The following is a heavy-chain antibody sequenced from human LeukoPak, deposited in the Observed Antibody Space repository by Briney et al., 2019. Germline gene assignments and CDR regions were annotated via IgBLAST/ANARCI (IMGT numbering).Heavy chain of an antibody. CDR3: ARVYGDYVDAFDI. D-gene: IGHD4-17*01. Sequence: ASVKVSCKASGYTFTSYAMDWVRQAPGQSLEWMGWINAGSGITKYSQKFQGRVTITRDTSASTAYMELSSLRSEDTAVYYCARVYGDYVDAFDIWGQGTVVTVSS. V-gene: IGHV1-3*01. CDR2: INAGSGIT. J-gene: IGHJ3*02. CDR1: GYTFTSYA.